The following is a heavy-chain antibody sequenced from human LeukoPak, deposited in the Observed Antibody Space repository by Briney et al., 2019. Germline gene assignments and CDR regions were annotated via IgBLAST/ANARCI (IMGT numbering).Heavy chain of an antibody. J-gene: IGHJ4*02. CDR1: GGSISSYY. D-gene: IGHD3-16*01. Sequence: RPSETLSLTCTVSGGSISSYYWSWIRQPPGKGLEWIGYIYYSGSTNYNPSLKSRVTISVDTSKNQFSLKPTSVTAADTAVYYCARLNGGSWGQGTLVTVSS. CDR3: ARLNGGS. CDR2: IYYSGST. V-gene: IGHV4-59*08.